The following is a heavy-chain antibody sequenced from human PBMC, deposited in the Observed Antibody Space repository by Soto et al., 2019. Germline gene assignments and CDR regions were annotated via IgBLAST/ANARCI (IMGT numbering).Heavy chain of an antibody. CDR3: AGSVAAAGTGPFDY. Sequence: GGSLRLSCAATGYTVSSNYMSWVRQAPGKGLEWVSVIYSGGSTYYADSVKGRFTISRDNSKNTLYLQMNSLRAEDTAVYYCAGSVAAAGTGPFDYWGQGTLVTVSS. CDR1: GYTVSSNY. J-gene: IGHJ4*02. V-gene: IGHV3-66*01. D-gene: IGHD6-13*01. CDR2: IYSGGST.